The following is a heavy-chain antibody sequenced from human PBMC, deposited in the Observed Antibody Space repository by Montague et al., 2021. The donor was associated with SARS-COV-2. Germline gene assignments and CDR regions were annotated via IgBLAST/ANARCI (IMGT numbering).Heavy chain of an antibody. CDR2: INHSGNT. CDR1: GGSFSDYH. D-gene: IGHD3-22*01. J-gene: IGHJ4*02. V-gene: IGHV4-34*01. Sequence: SETLSLTCAVYGGSFSDYHWSWIRQPPGQGLEWIGEINHSGNTNXNPSLKSRVTISRDTSKSQFSLKLSSVTAADTAVYYCARGLTDISMIVVVLLGASHYFDSWGREPWSPSPQ. CDR3: ARGLTDISMIVVVLLGASHYFDS.